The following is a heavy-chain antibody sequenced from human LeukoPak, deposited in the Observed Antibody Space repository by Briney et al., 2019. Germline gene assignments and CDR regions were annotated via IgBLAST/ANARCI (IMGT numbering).Heavy chain of an antibody. CDR3: ARAPKRGLDYYYGMDV. J-gene: IGHJ6*02. Sequence: GASVKVSCKASGYTFTSYDINWVRQATGQGLEWMGWMNPNSGNTGYAQKFQGRVTMTRNTSISTAYMELSSLRSEDTAVYYCARAPKRGLDYYYGMDVWGQGTTVTVSS. V-gene: IGHV1-8*01. CDR1: GYTFTSYD. D-gene: IGHD3-16*01. CDR2: MNPNSGNT.